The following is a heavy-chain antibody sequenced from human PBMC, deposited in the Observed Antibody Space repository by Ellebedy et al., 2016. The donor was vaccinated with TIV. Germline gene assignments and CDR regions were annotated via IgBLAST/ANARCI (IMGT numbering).Heavy chain of an antibody. CDR3: ARETYYGDFSTGFDY. CDR1: GFTFRSNY. Sequence: GGSLRLSCAASGFTFRSNYMSWVRQAPGKGLEWVSVIYSGGSTYYADSVKGRFTISRDNSKNTLYLQMNSLRAEDTAVYYCARETYYGDFSTGFDYWGQGTLVTVSS. J-gene: IGHJ4*02. V-gene: IGHV3-53*01. CDR2: IYSGGST. D-gene: IGHD4-17*01.